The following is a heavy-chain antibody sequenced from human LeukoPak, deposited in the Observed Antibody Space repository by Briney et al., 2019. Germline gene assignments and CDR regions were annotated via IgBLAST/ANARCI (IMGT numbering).Heavy chain of an antibody. D-gene: IGHD2-15*01. CDR2: IYDSGST. CDR1: GGSISSGDYY. J-gene: IGHJ3*02. V-gene: IGHV4-30-4*01. CDR3: ARDCSGGSCYGAFDI. Sequence: PSETLSLTCTVPGGSISSGDYYWSWIRQPPGKGLEWIGYIYDSGSTYYNPSLKSRITISVDTSENRFSLKLSSVTATDTAVYYCARDCSGGSCYGAFDIWGQGTMVTVSS.